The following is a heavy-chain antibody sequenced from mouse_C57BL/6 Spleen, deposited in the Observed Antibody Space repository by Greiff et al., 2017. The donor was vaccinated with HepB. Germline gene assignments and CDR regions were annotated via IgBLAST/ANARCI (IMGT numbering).Heavy chain of an antibody. D-gene: IGHD2-3*01. CDR3: ARSYDGYAWFAY. CDR2: IDPSDSYT. CDR1: GYTFTSYW. J-gene: IGHJ3*01. Sequence: QVQLQQPGAELVMPGASVKLSCKASGYTFTSYWMHWVKQRPGQGLEWIGEIDPSDSYTNHNQKFKGKSTLTVDKSSSTAYMQLSSLTSEDSAVYYCARSYDGYAWFAYWGQGTLVTVSA. V-gene: IGHV1-69*01.